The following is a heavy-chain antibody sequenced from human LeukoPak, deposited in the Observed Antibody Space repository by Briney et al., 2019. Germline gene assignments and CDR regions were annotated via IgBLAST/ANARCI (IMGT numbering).Heavy chain of an antibody. Sequence: GGSLRLSCATSGFTFSNYSLNWVRQAPGKGLEWVSSISTTTSYYADSVKGRFSISRDNAKNSLYLLLISLRAEDTAVYYCAKGPLYYDSSGLGDYWGQGTLVTVSS. D-gene: IGHD3-22*01. CDR1: GFTFSNYS. J-gene: IGHJ4*02. V-gene: IGHV3-21*01. CDR2: ISTTTS. CDR3: AKGPLYYDSSGLGDY.